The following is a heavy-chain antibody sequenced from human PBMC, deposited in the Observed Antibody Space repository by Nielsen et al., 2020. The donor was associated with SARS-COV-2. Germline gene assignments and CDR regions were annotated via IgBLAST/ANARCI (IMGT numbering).Heavy chain of an antibody. D-gene: IGHD2-2*01. V-gene: IGHV4-61*05. J-gene: IGHJ3*02. CDR2: SDHSWRI. Sequence: SETLSLTCTVSRGSISSGDYYWGWIRQPPGKRLEWIAYSDHSWRINYNPSLKSRATISADTSKDQISLKLTSVTAADTAVYYCARLPAGTVSFDIWGQGTMVTVS. CDR1: RGSISSGDYY. CDR3: ARLPAGTVSFDI.